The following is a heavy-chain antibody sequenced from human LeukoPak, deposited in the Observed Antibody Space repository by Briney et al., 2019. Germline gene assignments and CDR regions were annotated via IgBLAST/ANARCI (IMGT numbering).Heavy chain of an antibody. J-gene: IGHJ4*02. CDR3: HGRCHGDCLFDY. Sequence: ASVTVSFKASGYTFTSYGISWVRPAPGQGLEWMGWISAYNGNTNYAQKLQGRVTMTTDTSTSTAYMELRSLRSDDTAVYYCHGRCHGDCLFDYWGQGTLVTVSS. D-gene: IGHD2-21*02. V-gene: IGHV1-18*01. CDR2: ISAYNGNT. CDR1: GYTFTSYG.